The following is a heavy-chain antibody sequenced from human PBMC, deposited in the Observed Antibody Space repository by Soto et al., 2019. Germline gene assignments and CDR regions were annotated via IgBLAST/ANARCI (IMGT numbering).Heavy chain of an antibody. Sequence: SQTLSLTCAISGDSVSSNCAAWNWIRQSPSRGLEWLGRTYYRSKWYNDYTSSVSSRISIDPDTAKNQFSLQLRSVTPEDTAVYYCARDEDEYLGLNHWGQGIPVTVSS. CDR3: ARDEDEYLGLNH. CDR1: GDSVSSNCAA. D-gene: IGHD2-2*01. J-gene: IGHJ5*02. V-gene: IGHV6-1*01. CDR2: TYYRSKWYN.